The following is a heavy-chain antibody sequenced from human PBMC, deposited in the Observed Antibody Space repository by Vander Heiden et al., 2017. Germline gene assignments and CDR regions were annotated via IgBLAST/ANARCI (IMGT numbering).Heavy chain of an antibody. CDR2: ISSSSSYI. CDR1: GFTFSSYS. D-gene: IGHD2-15*01. CDR3: ARDGVVAASGAFDI. Sequence: EVQLVESGGGLVKPGGSLRLSCAASGFTFSSYSMNWVRQAPGKGLEWVSSISSSSSYIYYADSVKGRFTISRDNAKNSLYLQMNSLRAEDTAVYYCARDGVVAASGAFDIWGQGTMVTVSS. V-gene: IGHV3-21*01. J-gene: IGHJ3*02.